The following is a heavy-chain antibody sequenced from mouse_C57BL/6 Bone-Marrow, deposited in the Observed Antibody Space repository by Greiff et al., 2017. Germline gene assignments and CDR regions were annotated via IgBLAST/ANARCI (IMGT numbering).Heavy chain of an antibody. CDR3: ARGYDYNYAMDY. CDR2: INPNYGTT. J-gene: IGHJ4*01. D-gene: IGHD2-4*01. V-gene: IGHV1-39*01. CDR1: GYSFTDYY. Sequence: VQLQQPGPELVKPGASVKISCKASGYSFTDYYMNWVKQSTGKSLEWIGVINPNYGTTSYNQKVKGKATLTVDQSSSTAYMQLNSLTSEDSAVYYWARGYDYNYAMDYWGQGTSVTVSS.